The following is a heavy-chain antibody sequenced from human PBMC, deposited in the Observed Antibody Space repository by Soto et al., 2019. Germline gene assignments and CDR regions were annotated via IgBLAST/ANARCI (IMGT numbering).Heavy chain of an antibody. Sequence: GGSLRLSCAASGFPFNSYAMNWVRQAPGKGLEWVSGISATGGTTYYADSVKGRFTISRDNPKNTLYLQMNSLRAEDTAVYYCARDLPTMPGEALRGQRTLVTVSS. CDR2: ISATGGTT. D-gene: IGHD2-2*01. J-gene: IGHJ4*02. V-gene: IGHV3-23*01. CDR1: GFPFNSYA. CDR3: ARDLPTMPGEAL.